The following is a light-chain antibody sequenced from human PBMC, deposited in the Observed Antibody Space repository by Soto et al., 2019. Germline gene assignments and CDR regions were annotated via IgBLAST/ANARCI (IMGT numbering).Light chain of an antibody. CDR1: QSGFDSDDGTTY. V-gene: IGKV2-40*01. Sequence: DIVMTQTPLSLPVPPGAPASISCGSSQSGFDSDDGTTYLDWYLQKRGQSPQXXSYTLSYRASGVPDRFSGSGSGTDFTLKISRVEAEDVGVYYCMQRKEFPVTFGGGTKVDIK. CDR2: TLS. J-gene: IGKJ4*01. CDR3: MQRKEFPVT.